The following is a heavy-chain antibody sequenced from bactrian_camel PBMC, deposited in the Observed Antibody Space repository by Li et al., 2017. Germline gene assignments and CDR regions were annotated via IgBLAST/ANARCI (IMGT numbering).Heavy chain of an antibody. CDR2: IYRGPGDT. V-gene: IGHV3S59*01. CDR3: AASRFSLSPSLCDGGRQPSFDY. Sequence: VQLVESGGGSVQAGGSLRLSCEVSFYTNSRYCMGWFRQAPGKEREGIATIYRGPGDTYYADSVKGRFTISQDNAKNTIYLQMNSLRSQDTAMYYCAASRFSLSPSLCDGGRQPSFDYWGQGTQVTV. CDR1: FYTNSRYC. D-gene: IGHD2*01. J-gene: IGHJ6*01.